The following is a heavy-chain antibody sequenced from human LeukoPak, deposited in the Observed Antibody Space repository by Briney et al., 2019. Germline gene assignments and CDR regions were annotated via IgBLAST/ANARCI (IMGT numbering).Heavy chain of an antibody. CDR1: GFTFSSYS. CDR3: ARDFRITIFGVVISDNYYYYMDV. D-gene: IGHD3-3*01. Sequence: GGSLRLSCAASGFTFSSYSMNWVRQAPGKGLEWVSSISSSSSYIYYADSVKGRFTISRDNAKNSLYLQMNSLRAEDTAVYYCARDFRITIFGVVISDNYYYYMDVWGKGTTVTVSS. J-gene: IGHJ6*03. CDR2: ISSSSSYI. V-gene: IGHV3-21*01.